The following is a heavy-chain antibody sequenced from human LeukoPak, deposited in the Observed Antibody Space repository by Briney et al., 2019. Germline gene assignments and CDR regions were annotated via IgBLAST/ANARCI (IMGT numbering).Heavy chain of an antibody. V-gene: IGHV4-59*01. Sequence: SETLSLTCTVSGGSISSYYWSWIRQPPGNGLEWIGYIYYSGSTNYNPSLKSRVTISVDTSKNQFSLKLSSVTAADTAVYYCARAPYYYDSSGYYPTRYYYGMDVWGQGTTVTVSS. D-gene: IGHD3-22*01. CDR2: IYYSGST. J-gene: IGHJ6*02. CDR1: GGSISSYY. CDR3: ARAPYYYDSSGYYPTRYYYGMDV.